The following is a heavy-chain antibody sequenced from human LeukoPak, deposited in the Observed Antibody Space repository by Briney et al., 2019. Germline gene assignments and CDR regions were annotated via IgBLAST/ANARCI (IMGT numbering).Heavy chain of an antibody. J-gene: IGHJ4*02. CDR3: ARDFRVTYYDSSGLDY. Sequence: GASVKVSCKASGYTFTRNGISWVRQAPGQGLEWMGWISAYNGNTNYAQKLQGRVTLTTDTSTSTAYMELRSLRSDDTAVYYCARDFRVTYYDSSGLDYWGQGTLVTVSS. V-gene: IGHV1-18*01. CDR2: ISAYNGNT. D-gene: IGHD3-22*01. CDR1: GYTFTRNG.